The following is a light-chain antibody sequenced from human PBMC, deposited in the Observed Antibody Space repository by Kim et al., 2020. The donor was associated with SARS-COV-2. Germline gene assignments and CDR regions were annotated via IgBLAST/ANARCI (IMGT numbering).Light chain of an antibody. J-gene: IGKJ1*01. Sequence: SVSPGERAPLSSRASQSVSSNLAWYQQKPGQAPRLLIYGASTRATGIPARFSGSGSGTEFTLTISSLQSEDFAVYYCQQYNNWATFGQGTKVDIK. V-gene: IGKV3-15*01. CDR3: QQYNNWAT. CDR2: GAS. CDR1: QSVSSN.